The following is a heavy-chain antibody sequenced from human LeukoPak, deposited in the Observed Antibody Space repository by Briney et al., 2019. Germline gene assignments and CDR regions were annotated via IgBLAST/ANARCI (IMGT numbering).Heavy chain of an antibody. CDR2: IIPILGIA. CDR1: GGTFSSYA. D-gene: IGHD3-3*01. J-gene: IGHJ5*02. Sequence: SVKVSCKASGGTFSSYAISWVRQAPGQGLEWMGRIIPILGIANYAQKFQGRVTITADKSTSTAYMELSSLRSEDTAVYYCARARSGYYDFWSGYLLGPWGQGTLVTVSS. CDR3: ARARSGYYDFWSGYLLGP. V-gene: IGHV1-69*04.